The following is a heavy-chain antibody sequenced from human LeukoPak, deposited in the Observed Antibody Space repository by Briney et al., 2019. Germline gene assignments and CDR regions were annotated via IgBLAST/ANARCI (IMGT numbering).Heavy chain of an antibody. V-gene: IGHV1-18*01. CDR3: ARASSSGPFDY. CDR1: GYTFNTYG. Sequence: ASVKVSCKASGYTFNTYGVGWVRQAPGQGLEWMGWTSVYNGDTHYIQKLQGRVTMTTDTATSTAYMELRSLRSDDTAVYYCARASSSGPFDYWGQGTLVTVSS. J-gene: IGHJ4*02. CDR2: TSVYNGDT. D-gene: IGHD3-22*01.